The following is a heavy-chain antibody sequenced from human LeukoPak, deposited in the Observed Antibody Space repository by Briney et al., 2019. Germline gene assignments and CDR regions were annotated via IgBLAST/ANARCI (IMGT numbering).Heavy chain of an antibody. Sequence: GGSLRLSCAVSGFTVSNYWMTWVRQAPGKGLEWVANIKQDGSEKYYVDSVKGRFTISRGNAKSSLYLQMNSLRVEDTAVYYCTRGVTIVPDYWGQGTLVTVSS. CDR2: IKQDGSEK. CDR1: GFTVSNYW. D-gene: IGHD2-8*01. V-gene: IGHV3-7*01. CDR3: TRGVTIVPDY. J-gene: IGHJ4*02.